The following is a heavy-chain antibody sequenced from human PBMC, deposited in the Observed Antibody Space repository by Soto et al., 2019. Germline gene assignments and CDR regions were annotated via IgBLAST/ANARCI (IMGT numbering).Heavy chain of an antibody. D-gene: IGHD2-2*01. Sequence: KASETLSLTCAVYGGSFSGYYWSWIRQPPGKGLEWIGEINHSGSTYYNPSLKSRVTISVDTSKNQFSLKLSSVTAADTAVYYCARGRAHGIVVVPAAIRGNYYYYGMDVWGQGTTVTVSS. CDR2: INHSGST. CDR1: GGSFSGYY. CDR3: ARGRAHGIVVVPAAIRGNYYYYGMDV. V-gene: IGHV4-34*01. J-gene: IGHJ6*02.